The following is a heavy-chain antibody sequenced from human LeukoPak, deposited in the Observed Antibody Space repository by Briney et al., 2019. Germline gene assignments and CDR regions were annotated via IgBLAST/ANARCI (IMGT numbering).Heavy chain of an antibody. CDR2: MNPISGHT. D-gene: IGHD3-10*01. CDR1: GYTFTGYY. Sequence: GASVKVSCKASGYTFTGYYMHWVRQAPGQGLEWMGWMNPISGHTGYAQKFRGRVTMTRNTSISAAYMELRSLTSDDTAMYYCARDYFASGSDGDFSYGLDVWGQGTTVTVSS. V-gene: IGHV1-8*02. J-gene: IGHJ6*02. CDR3: ARDYFASGSDGDFSYGLDV.